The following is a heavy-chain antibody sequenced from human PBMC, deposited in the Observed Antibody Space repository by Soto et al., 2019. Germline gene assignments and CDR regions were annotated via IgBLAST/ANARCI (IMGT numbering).Heavy chain of an antibody. CDR3: ARERHDYYDSSGYLDY. Sequence: SETLSLTCAVSGGSISSGGYSWSWIRQPPGKGLEWIGYIYHSGSTYYNPSLKSRVTISVDRSKNQFSLKLSSVTAADTAVYYCARERHDYYDSSGYLDYWGQGTLVTVSS. CDR1: GGSISSGGYS. V-gene: IGHV4-30-2*01. J-gene: IGHJ4*02. D-gene: IGHD3-22*01. CDR2: IYHSGST.